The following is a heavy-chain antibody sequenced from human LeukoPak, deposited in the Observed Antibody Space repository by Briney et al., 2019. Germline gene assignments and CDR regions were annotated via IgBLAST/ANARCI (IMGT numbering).Heavy chain of an antibody. Sequence: SETLSLTCTVSGGSISSSSYYWGWIRQPPGKGLEWIGSIYDRGSTYYNPSLRRPLTISVDTSNNQFSLKLSSVTDADTAVYYCARRASTYYYGSGSLFPDYWGQGTLVTVSS. D-gene: IGHD3-10*01. J-gene: IGHJ4*02. CDR2: IYDRGST. V-gene: IGHV4-39*01. CDR1: GGSISSSSYY. CDR3: ARRASTYYYGSGSLFPDY.